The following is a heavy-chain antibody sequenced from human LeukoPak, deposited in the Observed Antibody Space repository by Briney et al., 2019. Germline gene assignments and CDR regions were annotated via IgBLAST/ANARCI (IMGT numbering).Heavy chain of an antibody. V-gene: IGHV3-7*01. CDR1: GFSFSSYW. D-gene: IGHD3-16*01. CDR2: IRQDGSEK. J-gene: IGHJ4*02. CDR3: ARGGGSFDS. Sequence: PGWSLRLSCEASGFSFSSYWMSWVRQAPGKGLEWVANIRQDGSEKYYVDSVKGRFTISRDNAMNSLYLHMNSLRTDDASVYYCARGGGSFDSWGQGTLVTVSS.